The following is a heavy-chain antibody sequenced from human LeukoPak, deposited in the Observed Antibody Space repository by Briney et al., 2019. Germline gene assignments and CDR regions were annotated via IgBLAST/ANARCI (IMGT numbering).Heavy chain of an antibody. CDR2: SSYDGGSS. Sequence: GGSLRLSCVASGFMFSNSGMHWIRQAPGKGLEWVAISSYDGGSSFYTDSVKGRFTISRDNSKNTLYLQMNSLGPEDTAMYYCARDPSSVPQSTHWAANWFDPWGQGTLVTVSS. V-gene: IGHV3-30*04. CDR1: GFMFSNSG. J-gene: IGHJ5*02. CDR3: ARDPSSVPQSTHWAANWFDP. D-gene: IGHD6-6*01.